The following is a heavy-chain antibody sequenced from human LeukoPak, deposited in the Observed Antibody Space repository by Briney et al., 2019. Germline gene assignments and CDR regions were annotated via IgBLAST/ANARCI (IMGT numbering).Heavy chain of an antibody. V-gene: IGHV3-21*01. D-gene: IGHD2-21*02. CDR3: ARDRGAYCGGDCYLGFDY. J-gene: IGHJ4*01. Sequence: GGSLRLSCAASGFTFSSYTMNWVRQAPGKGLEWVSSIAGSSGYISYADSVNGRFTISRDNAKKSLYLQMTSLTAEDTAVYYCARDRGAYCGGDCYLGFDYWGRGTLVTVSS. CDR2: IAGSSGYI. CDR1: GFTFSSYT.